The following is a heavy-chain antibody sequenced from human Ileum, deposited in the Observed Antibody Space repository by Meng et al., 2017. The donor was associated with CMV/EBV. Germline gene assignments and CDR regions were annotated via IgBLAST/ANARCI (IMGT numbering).Heavy chain of an antibody. Sequence: QVHLVQSESEVTKPGDSVKVSCKTSGDPFTNYGITWVRQAPGQGLEWMGWINTYNDNSNSAQKFQDRFTMTKDTSTRTAHMELRSLTSDDTAVYYCARVQLSGVFDYWGQGTLVTVSS. D-gene: IGHD1-26*01. CDR2: INTYNDNS. CDR3: ARVQLSGVFDY. V-gene: IGHV1-18*01. CDR1: GDPFTNYG. J-gene: IGHJ4*02.